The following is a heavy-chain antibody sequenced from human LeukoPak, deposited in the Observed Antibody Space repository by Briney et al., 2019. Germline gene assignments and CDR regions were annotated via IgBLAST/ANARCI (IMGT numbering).Heavy chain of an antibody. CDR2: IYHSGIT. CDR3: AKRWGGYCSIGSCSGAFDI. D-gene: IGHD2-15*01. CDR1: GYSIRSGYY. J-gene: IGHJ3*02. V-gene: IGHV4-38-2*01. Sequence: SETLSLTCAVSGYSIRSGYYWGWIRQPPGKGLEWIGNIYHSGITYYNPSLKSRVTISMDKSKNQFSLKLSSVTAADTDVYYFAKRWGGYCSIGSCSGAFDIWGQGTTITVSS.